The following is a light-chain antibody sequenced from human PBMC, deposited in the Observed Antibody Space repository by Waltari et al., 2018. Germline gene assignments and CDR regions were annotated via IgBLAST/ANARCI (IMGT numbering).Light chain of an antibody. CDR2: RNC. Sequence: QSVLTQPPSVSGTPGQRAAISCNGCNSSIGAAYDVHWYQQLPCTAPKLLIFRNCHWPSGVPDRFSGSRSGTSASLAITGLQADDEAIYYCQSYDNALSVVFGGGTKVTVL. J-gene: IGLJ2*01. V-gene: IGLV1-40*01. CDR3: QSYDNALSVV. CDR1: NSSIGAAYD.